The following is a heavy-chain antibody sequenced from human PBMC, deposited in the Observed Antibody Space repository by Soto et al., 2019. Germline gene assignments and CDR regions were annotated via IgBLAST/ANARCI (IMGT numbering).Heavy chain of an antibody. V-gene: IGHV5-10-1*01. CDR1: GYSFTTFW. Sequence: GESLKISCTGFGYSFTTFWISWVRQVPGKGLEWMGTVDPRDSYTNYSPTFQGHVTISADKSIATAYLHWGSLQASDTAMYFCARIYCTSAACDSWLDPWGQGTLVTVS. D-gene: IGHD2-8*02. J-gene: IGHJ5*02. CDR3: ARIYCTSAACDSWLDP. CDR2: VDPRDSYT.